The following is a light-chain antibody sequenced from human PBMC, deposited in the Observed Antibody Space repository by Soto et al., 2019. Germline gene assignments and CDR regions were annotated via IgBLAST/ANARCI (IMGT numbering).Light chain of an antibody. CDR3: NSYTSSTTWV. Sequence: QSVLTQPASVSGSPGQSITISCTGTSSDVGRYNYVSWYQQHPGKAPKLMIYEVRTRPSGVSSRFSGSKSGNTASLTISGLQSEDEAEYYCNSYTSSTTWVFVGGTKLTVL. CDR2: EVR. J-gene: IGLJ3*02. CDR1: SSDVGRYNY. V-gene: IGLV2-14*01.